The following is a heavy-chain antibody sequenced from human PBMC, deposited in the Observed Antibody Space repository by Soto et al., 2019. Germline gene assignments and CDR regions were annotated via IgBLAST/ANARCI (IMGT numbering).Heavy chain of an antibody. J-gene: IGHJ4*02. V-gene: IGHV4-30-2*01. CDR3: ARDQLYYDSSASGVFDY. Sequence: SATLSLTCGVSGGSISSGGYSWSWIRQPTWKGLEWIGYIYHSGSTNYNPSLKSRVTISVDKSKNQFSLKLSSVTAADTAVYYCARDQLYYDSSASGVFDYWGQGTLVTVSS. CDR2: IYHSGST. CDR1: GGSISSGGYS. D-gene: IGHD3-22*01.